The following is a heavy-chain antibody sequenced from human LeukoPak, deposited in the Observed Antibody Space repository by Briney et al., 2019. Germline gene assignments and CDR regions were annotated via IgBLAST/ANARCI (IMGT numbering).Heavy chain of an antibody. CDR2: IYSSCSN. CDR1: GGSISGYF. CDR3: AREPTSGREPTSGRPLDY. V-gene: IGHV4-4*07. D-gene: IGHD5-12*01. Sequence: PSETLSLTCTVSGGSISGYFWSWIRQPAGKGLELIGRIYSSCSNNYNSSLTSRVTMSLDTSKNHLSLNLSSVTAADTAVYYCAREPTSGREPTSGRPLDYWGQGTLVTVSS. J-gene: IGHJ4*02.